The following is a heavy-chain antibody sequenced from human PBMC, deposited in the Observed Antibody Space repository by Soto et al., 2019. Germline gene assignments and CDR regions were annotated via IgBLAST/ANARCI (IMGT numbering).Heavy chain of an antibody. CDR3: NTGGYFLDY. V-gene: IGHV3-15*07. Sequence: EVQLVDSGGDLVKPGGSLRLSCAGSGFTFSNAWMNWVRQAPGKGLEWVGRIKSKVDGGTTDYAAPVKGRFIISRDDSKNTVSLQMNRPKTEDTAVYYCNTGGYFLDYWGQGTLVTVSS. D-gene: IGHD3-22*01. J-gene: IGHJ4*02. CDR2: IKSKVDGGTT. CDR1: GFTFSNAW.